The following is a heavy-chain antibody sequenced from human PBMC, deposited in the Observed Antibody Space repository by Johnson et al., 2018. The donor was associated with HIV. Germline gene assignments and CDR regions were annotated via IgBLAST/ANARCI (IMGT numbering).Heavy chain of an antibody. J-gene: IGHJ3*02. V-gene: IGHV3-33*06. CDR1: GFTFSSYG. CDR3: AKDRGELLSPDAFDI. D-gene: IGHD1-26*01. Sequence: VQVAESGGGVVQPGRSLRLSCAVSGFTFSSYGMHWVRQAPGKGLEWVAIIWYDGSNKYYADSVKGRFTISRDNSKNTLYLQMNSLRTEDTAVYYCAKDRGELLSPDAFDIWGQGTMVTVSS. CDR2: IWYDGSNK.